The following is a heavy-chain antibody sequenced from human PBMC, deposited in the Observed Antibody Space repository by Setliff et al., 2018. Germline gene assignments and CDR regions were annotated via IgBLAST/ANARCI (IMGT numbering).Heavy chain of an antibody. CDR2: IIPIFGTT. D-gene: IGHD5-18*01. V-gene: IGHV1-69*05. CDR3: AREGVDTRSSTDYRYYMDV. CDR1: GYTFAKYG. Sequence: SVKVSCKAFGYTFAKYGTSWVRQAPGQGLEWMGGIIPIFGTTNYAQKFQGRVTIITDESTSTAYMELSSLTSADTAVYYCAREGVDTRSSTDYRYYMDVWGKGTTVTVSS. J-gene: IGHJ6*03.